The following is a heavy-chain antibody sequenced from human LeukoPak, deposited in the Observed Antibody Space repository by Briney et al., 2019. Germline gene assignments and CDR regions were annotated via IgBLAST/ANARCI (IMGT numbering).Heavy chain of an antibody. V-gene: IGHV3-9*01. J-gene: IGHJ5*02. CDR2: ISWNSGSI. CDR3: AKEPDFWSEQNWFDP. D-gene: IGHD3-3*01. Sequence: GGSLRLSCAASGFTFDDYAMHWVRQAPGKGLEWVSGISWNSGSIGYADSVKGRFTISRDNSKNTLHLQMSSLRAEDTAVYYCAKEPDFWSEQNWFDPWGQGSLVTVSS. CDR1: GFTFDDYA.